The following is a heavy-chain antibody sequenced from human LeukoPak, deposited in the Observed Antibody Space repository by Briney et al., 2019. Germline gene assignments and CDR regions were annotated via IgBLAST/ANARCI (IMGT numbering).Heavy chain of an antibody. CDR1: GFTFSSYS. V-gene: IGHV3-21*01. Sequence: EAGGSLRLSCAASGFTFSSYSMNWVRQAPGKGLEWVSSISSSGTYVYYAVSVKGRFTISRDNAKNSLSLQMNSLRADDAAVYYCARASSKQLAGYLPDGFDIWGQGTMVTVSS. J-gene: IGHJ3*02. CDR3: ARASSKQLAGYLPDGFDI. CDR2: ISSSGTYV. D-gene: IGHD3-9*01.